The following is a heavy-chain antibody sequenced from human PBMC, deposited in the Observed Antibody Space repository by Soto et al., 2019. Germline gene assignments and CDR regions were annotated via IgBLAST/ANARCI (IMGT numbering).Heavy chain of an antibody. CDR2: MNPNSGNT. D-gene: IGHD6-19*01. CDR1: GYTFTSYD. Sequence: VKVSCKASGYTFTSYDINWVRQATGQGLEWMGWMNPNSGNTGYAQKFQGRVTMTRNTSISTAYMELSSLRSEDTAVYYCARAEQWLVPTTVYYYYYGMDVWGQGTTVTVSS. J-gene: IGHJ6*02. CDR3: ARAEQWLVPTTVYYYYYGMDV. V-gene: IGHV1-8*01.